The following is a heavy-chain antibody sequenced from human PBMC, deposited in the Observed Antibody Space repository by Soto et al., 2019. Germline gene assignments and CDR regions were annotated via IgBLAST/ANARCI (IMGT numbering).Heavy chain of an antibody. CDR3: ARDRGQLWPLDY. CDR2: IYTSGTT. Sequence: PSETLSLTCTVSGGSISSHYWTWIRQPAGKGLEWIGRIYTSGTTNYNPSLTSRVTMSVDTSKNQFSLNLISVTAADTAVYYCARDRGQLWPLDYWGQGTLVTVSS. D-gene: IGHD5-18*01. V-gene: IGHV4-4*07. CDR1: GGSISSHY. J-gene: IGHJ4*02.